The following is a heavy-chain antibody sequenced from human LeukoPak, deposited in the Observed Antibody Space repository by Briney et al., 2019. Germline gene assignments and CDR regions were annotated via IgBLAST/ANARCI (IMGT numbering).Heavy chain of an antibody. CDR2: ISSSGSTM. Sequence: PGGSLRLSCAASGFTFSDYYMSWIRQAPGKGLEWVSYISSSGSTMYYADSVKGRFTISRDNAKNSLYLQMNSLRAEDTAVYYCARVGSYSSSSYYYYYMDVWGKGTTVTVSS. J-gene: IGHJ6*03. D-gene: IGHD6-6*01. V-gene: IGHV3-11*01. CDR1: GFTFSDYY. CDR3: ARVGSYSSSSYYYYYMDV.